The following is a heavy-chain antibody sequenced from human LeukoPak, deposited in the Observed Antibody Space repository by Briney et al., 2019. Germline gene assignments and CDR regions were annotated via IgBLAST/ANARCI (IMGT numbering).Heavy chain of an antibody. CDR3: ARGSGWGMDV. J-gene: IGHJ6*02. CDR1: GFTVSSHD. CDR2: IGTNADT. Sequence: PGGSLRLYCAASGFTVSSHDMHWVRQTTGRGLEWVSVIGTNADTHYPGSVKGRFTISRENAKNSLYLQMTSLRAGDTAVYYCARGSGWGMDVWGQGTTVTVSS. D-gene: IGHD3-10*01. V-gene: IGHV3-13*04.